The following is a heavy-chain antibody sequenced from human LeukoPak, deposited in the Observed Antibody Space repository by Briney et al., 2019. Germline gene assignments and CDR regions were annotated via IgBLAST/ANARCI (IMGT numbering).Heavy chain of an antibody. CDR1: GHTFTGYY. D-gene: IGHD6-13*01. CDR2: IDANSGGT. Sequence: ASVKVSCKASGHTFTGYYIHWVRQAPGQGLEWVGWIDANSGGTNYAQKFQGRVTMTRDTSISTAYMELTRLTSADTAVYRCATPSSSSWYGFDPWGQGTLVTVSS. J-gene: IGHJ5*02. CDR3: ATPSSSSWYGFDP. V-gene: IGHV1-2*02.